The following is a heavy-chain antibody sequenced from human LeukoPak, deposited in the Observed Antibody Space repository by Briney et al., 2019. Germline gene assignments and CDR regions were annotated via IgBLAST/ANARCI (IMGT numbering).Heavy chain of an antibody. CDR3: ARHATIAVGGAFDI. Sequence: SETLSLTCTVSGGSISSTRYYWGWIRQPPGKGLEWIGSIYYSGSTYYNPSLKSRVTMSVDTSRNQFSLKLSSVSAADTAVYYCARHATIAVGGAFDIWGQGTMVTVSS. J-gene: IGHJ3*02. CDR1: GGSISSTRYY. V-gene: IGHV4-39*01. CDR2: IYYSGST. D-gene: IGHD6-19*01.